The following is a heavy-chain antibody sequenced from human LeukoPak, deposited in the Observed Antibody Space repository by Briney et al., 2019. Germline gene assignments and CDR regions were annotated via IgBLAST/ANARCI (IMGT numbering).Heavy chain of an antibody. CDR1: GFTFSHAW. CDR3: ARDADYYGSGSYYYYYSYMDV. V-gene: IGHV3-15*05. D-gene: IGHD3-10*01. CDR2: IKSKTDGGTT. Sequence: GGSLRLSCAVSGFTFSHAWMSWVRQAPGKGVEWVGRIKSKTDGGTTDYAAPVKGRFTISRDDSKNTLYLQMNSLRAEDIALYYCARDADYYGSGSYYYYYSYMDVWGKGTTVTVSS. J-gene: IGHJ6*03.